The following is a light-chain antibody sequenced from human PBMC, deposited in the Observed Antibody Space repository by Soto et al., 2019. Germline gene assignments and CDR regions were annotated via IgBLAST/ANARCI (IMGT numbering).Light chain of an antibody. CDR3: QQYKSYST. CDR1: QSLNTR. CDR2: DAS. V-gene: IGKV1-5*01. J-gene: IGKJ1*01. Sequence: DIQMTQSPATLSASVGGRVTLTCRASQSLNTRLAWYQQRPGKAPKLLIYDASTLESGVPSRFSGGGSGTEFTLTINNLQPDDLATYICQQYKSYSTFGRGTKVDIK.